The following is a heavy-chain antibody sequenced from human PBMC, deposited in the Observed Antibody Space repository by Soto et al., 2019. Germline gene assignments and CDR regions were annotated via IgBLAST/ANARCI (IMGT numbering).Heavy chain of an antibody. Sequence: EVQLVESGGGLVQPGGSLRLSCAASGFTFSSYWMQWVRQAPGKGLVWVPRINTDESSISYADSVKGRFTISRDNARNTLYLQMNSLRADDTAVYYCVRDFDWEQLGDCWGQGTLVTVSS. D-gene: IGHD6-6*01. CDR2: INTDESSI. V-gene: IGHV3-74*01. J-gene: IGHJ4*02. CDR1: GFTFSSYW. CDR3: VRDFDWEQLGDC.